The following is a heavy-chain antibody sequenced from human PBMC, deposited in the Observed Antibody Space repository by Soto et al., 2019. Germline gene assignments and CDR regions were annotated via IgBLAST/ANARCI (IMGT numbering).Heavy chain of an antibody. V-gene: IGHV3-49*05. D-gene: IGHD1-26*01. CDR1: GFTFGDYA. CDR2: IRSKAYGGTT. J-gene: IGHJ4*02. CDR3: TRDSLRSPNFDY. Sequence: EVQLVESGGGLVKPGRSLRLSCTASGFTFGDYAMSWFRQAPGKGLEWVGFIRSKAYGGTTEYAASVKGRLTNSKDDSKSIAYLQMNSLKTEDTAVYYCTRDSLRSPNFDYWGQGTLVTVSS.